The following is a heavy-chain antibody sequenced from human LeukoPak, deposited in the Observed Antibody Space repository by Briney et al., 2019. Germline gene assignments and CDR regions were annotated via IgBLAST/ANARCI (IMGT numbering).Heavy chain of an antibody. CDR1: GYTFTSYD. D-gene: IGHD3-22*01. CDR3: ARDPSIHYYDSSGYPAYFGY. V-gene: IGHV1-8*01. Sequence: ASVKVSCKASGYTFTSYDINWVRQATGQGLEWMGWMNPNSGNTGYAQKFQGRVTMTRNTSISTAYMELSSLRSEDTAVYYCARDPSIHYYDSSGYPAYFGYWGQGTLVTVSS. CDR2: MNPNSGNT. J-gene: IGHJ4*02.